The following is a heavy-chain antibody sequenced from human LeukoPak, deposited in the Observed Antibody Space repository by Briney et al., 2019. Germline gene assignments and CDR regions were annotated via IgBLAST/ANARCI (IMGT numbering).Heavy chain of an antibody. CDR3: ARVPNHYGGNFHAY. D-gene: IGHD4-23*01. CDR1: GFTFSSYS. Sequence: PGGSLRLSCAASGFTFSSYSMDWVRQAPGKGLEWVSYISSSSSTIYYADSGKGRFTISRDNAKNSLYLQMNSLRDEDTAVYYCARVPNHYGGNFHAYWGREPWSASPQ. CDR2: ISSSSSTI. V-gene: IGHV3-48*02. J-gene: IGHJ4*02.